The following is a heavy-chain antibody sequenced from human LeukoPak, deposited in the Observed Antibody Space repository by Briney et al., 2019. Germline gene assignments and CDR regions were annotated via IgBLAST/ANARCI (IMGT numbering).Heavy chain of an antibody. CDR1: GYTFTGYY. V-gene: IGHV1-2*02. Sequence: ASVKVSCKASGYTFTGYYMHWVRQAPGQGLEWMGWINPNSGGTNYAQKVQGRVTMTRDTSISTAYMELSRLRSDDTAVYYCAAQAHIVVVVAATADAFDIWGQGTMVTVSS. CDR2: INPNSGGT. D-gene: IGHD2-15*01. J-gene: IGHJ3*02. CDR3: AAQAHIVVVVAATADAFDI.